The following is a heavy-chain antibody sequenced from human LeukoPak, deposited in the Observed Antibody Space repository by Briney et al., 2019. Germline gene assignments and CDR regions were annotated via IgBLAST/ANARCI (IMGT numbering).Heavy chain of an antibody. J-gene: IGHJ3*02. V-gene: IGHV3-23*01. CDR2: ISGSGGST. D-gene: IGHD3-22*01. Sequence: PGGSLRLSCAASGFSFSSYAMSWVRQAPGKGLEWVSAISGSGGSTYSADFAKGRFTISRDNSKNTLYLQMNSLRAEDTAVYYCAKDHYDSSGGAFDIWGQGTMVTVSS. CDR1: GFSFSSYA. CDR3: AKDHYDSSGGAFDI.